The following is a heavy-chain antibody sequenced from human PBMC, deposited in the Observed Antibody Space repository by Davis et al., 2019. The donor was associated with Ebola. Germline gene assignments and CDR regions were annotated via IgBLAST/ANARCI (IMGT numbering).Heavy chain of an antibody. Sequence: SGPTLVKPTQTLTLTCTFSGFSLTTSGVGVGWIRQPPGKALEWLALIYWDDDTRYSPSLKSRLTITKDTSKSQVVLTMTNMDPVDTATYYCAHMLGLINWFDPWGQGTLVTVSS. V-gene: IGHV2-5*02. CDR2: IYWDDDT. J-gene: IGHJ5*02. D-gene: IGHD2/OR15-2a*01. CDR3: AHMLGLINWFDP. CDR1: GFSLTTSGVG.